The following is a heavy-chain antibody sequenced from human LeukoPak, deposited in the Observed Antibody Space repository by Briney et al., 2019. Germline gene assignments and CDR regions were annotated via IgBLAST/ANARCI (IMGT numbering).Heavy chain of an antibody. D-gene: IGHD6-19*01. V-gene: IGHV4-61*02. CDR1: GGSISSGGYY. Sequence: SETLSLTCTVSGGSISSGGYYWSWIRQPAGKGLEWIGRIYTSGSTNYNPSLKSRVTMSVDTSKNQFSLKLSSVTAADTAVYYCAREDSSGQKNYWGQGTLVTVSS. J-gene: IGHJ4*02. CDR2: IYTSGST. CDR3: AREDSSGQKNY.